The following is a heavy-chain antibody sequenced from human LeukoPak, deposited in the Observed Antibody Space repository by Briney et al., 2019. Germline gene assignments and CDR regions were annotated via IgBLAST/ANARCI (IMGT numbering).Heavy chain of an antibody. Sequence: GESLRLSCAASGFTVSSNYMSWVRQAPGKGLEWVSVIYSGGSTYYADSVKGRFTISRDNSKNTLYLQMNSQRAEDTAVYYCARDSSGYYRQYASDICGQGTMVTVSS. J-gene: IGHJ3*02. CDR2: IYSGGST. V-gene: IGHV3-66*02. D-gene: IGHD3-22*01. CDR1: GFTVSSNY. CDR3: ARDSSGYYRQYASDI.